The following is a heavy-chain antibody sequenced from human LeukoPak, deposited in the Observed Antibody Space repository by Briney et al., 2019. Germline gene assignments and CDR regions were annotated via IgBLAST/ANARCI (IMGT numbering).Heavy chain of an antibody. Sequence: ASVKVSCKASGYTFTSYGISWVRQAPGQGLEWMGWISAYNGNTNYAQKLQGRVTMTTDTSTSTAYMELRSLRSDDTAVYYCARSHPYCSSTSCYFWVPDAFDIWGQGTMVTVSS. J-gene: IGHJ3*02. CDR2: ISAYNGNT. D-gene: IGHD2-2*01. V-gene: IGHV1-18*01. CDR3: ARSHPYCSSTSCYFWVPDAFDI. CDR1: GYTFTSYG.